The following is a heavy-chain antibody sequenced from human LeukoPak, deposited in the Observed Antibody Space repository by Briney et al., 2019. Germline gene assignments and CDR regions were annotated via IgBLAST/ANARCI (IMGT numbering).Heavy chain of an antibody. D-gene: IGHD6-13*01. CDR1: GVSISNYY. Sequence: PLETLSLTCTVSGVSISNYYWNWIRQPPGKGLEWIGYIYYTGSTNYNPSLKSRVTMSVDTSKNQFSLNLTSVPPEDTAVYYCARNLIPEQLVLNFWGQGTLVTVSS. J-gene: IGHJ4*02. V-gene: IGHV4-59*01. CDR3: ARNLIPEQLVLNF. CDR2: IYYTGST.